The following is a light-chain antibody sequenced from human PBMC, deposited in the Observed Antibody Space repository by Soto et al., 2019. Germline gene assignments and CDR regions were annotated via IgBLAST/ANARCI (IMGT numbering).Light chain of an antibody. J-gene: IGLJ7*01. CDR3: CSHSTSIAWV. V-gene: IGLV2-14*01. CDR1: DNDVGGYDF. Sequence: QSALMQSASVSGSPGQSITISCTGTDNDVGGYDFVSWYQQHPGRAPKLLIHQVTIRLSGISSRFSGSKSGNTASLTITGLQPEDEAMYFCCSHSTSIAWVFGGGTQLTVL. CDR2: QVT.